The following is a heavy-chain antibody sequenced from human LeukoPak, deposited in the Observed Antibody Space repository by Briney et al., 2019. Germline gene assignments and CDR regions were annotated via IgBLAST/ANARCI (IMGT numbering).Heavy chain of an antibody. V-gene: IGHV1-2*02. CDR1: GYTFTGYY. CDR2: INPNSGGT. D-gene: IGHD2-21*01. Sequence: ASVTVSYKASGYTFTGYYMHWVRQAPGQGLEWMGWINPNSGGTNYAQKFQGRVTMTRDTSISTAYMELSRLRSDDTAVYYCARGPRVRVGGLAVVYFDYWGQGTLVTVSS. J-gene: IGHJ4*02. CDR3: ARGPRVRVGGLAVVYFDY.